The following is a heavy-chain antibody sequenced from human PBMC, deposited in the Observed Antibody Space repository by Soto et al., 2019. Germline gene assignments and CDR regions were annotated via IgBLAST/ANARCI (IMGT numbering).Heavy chain of an antibody. J-gene: IGHJ4*02. CDR1: GFTVSTHY. Sequence: EVQLVESGGGLVQPGGSLRLSCAASGFTVSTHYMTWVRQAPGKGLEWVSLIYSGGSTYYADSVKGRFTISRDNSKNTLYLQMNTLRAEDTAVYYCATSRDYGDYPLTYWGQGTLVTVSS. CDR3: ATSRDYGDYPLTY. V-gene: IGHV3-53*01. CDR2: IYSGGST. D-gene: IGHD4-17*01.